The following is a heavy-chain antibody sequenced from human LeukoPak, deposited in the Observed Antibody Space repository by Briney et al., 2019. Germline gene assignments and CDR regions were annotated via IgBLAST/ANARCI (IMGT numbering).Heavy chain of an antibody. CDR2: ISSSGSTI. Sequence: PGGSLRLSCAASGFTVSSNYISWVRQAPGKGLEWVSYISSSGSTIYYADSVKGRFTISRDNAKNSLYLQMNSLRAEDTAVYYCATQLRYFDWLLPFDYWSQGTLVTVSS. CDR1: GFTVSSNY. J-gene: IGHJ4*02. V-gene: IGHV3-11*04. D-gene: IGHD3-9*01. CDR3: ATQLRYFDWLLPFDY.